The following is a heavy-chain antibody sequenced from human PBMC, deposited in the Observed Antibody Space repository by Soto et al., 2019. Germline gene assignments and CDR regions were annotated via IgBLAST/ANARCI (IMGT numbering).Heavy chain of an antibody. Sequence: QLQLQESGPGLVKPSETLSLTCSVSGDSISSSSYYWGWIRQPPGKGLEWIGTINYSGSTYYNPSHKTRVTIYVDTSKNQFSLKVRSVTAADTAVYYCASLYGDYVPYWGQGILVSVSS. V-gene: IGHV4-39*01. J-gene: IGHJ4*02. CDR2: INYSGST. D-gene: IGHD4-17*01. CDR3: ASLYGDYVPY. CDR1: GDSISSSSYY.